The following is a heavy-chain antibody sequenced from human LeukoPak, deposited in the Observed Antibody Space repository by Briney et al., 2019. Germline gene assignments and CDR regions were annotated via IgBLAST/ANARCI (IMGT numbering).Heavy chain of an antibody. Sequence: GGSLRLSCAASGFTFSRYWMSWVRQAPGKGLEWVANIKQDGSEKYYVDSVKGRFTISRDNAKNSLYLQMNSLRAEDTAVYYCARDFSYDSRLDVWGKGTTVTVSS. V-gene: IGHV3-7*01. CDR3: ARDFSYDSRLDV. D-gene: IGHD3-22*01. CDR1: GFTFSRYW. CDR2: IKQDGSEK. J-gene: IGHJ6*04.